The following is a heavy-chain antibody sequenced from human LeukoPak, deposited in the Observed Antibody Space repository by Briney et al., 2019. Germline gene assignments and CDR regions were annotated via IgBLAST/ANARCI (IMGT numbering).Heavy chain of an antibody. J-gene: IGHJ4*02. D-gene: IGHD1-7*01. CDR3: AKDRDITGTTF. CDR2: ISGSGGST. Sequence: GGSLRLSCAASGFTFSSYAMSWVRQAPGKGLKWVSAISGSGGSTYYADSVKGRFTISRDNSKNTLYLQMNSLRAEDTAVYYCAKDRDITGTTFGGQGTLVTVSS. CDR1: GFTFSSYA. V-gene: IGHV3-23*01.